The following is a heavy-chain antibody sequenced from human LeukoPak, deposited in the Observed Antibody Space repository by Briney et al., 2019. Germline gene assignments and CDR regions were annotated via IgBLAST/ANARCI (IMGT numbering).Heavy chain of an antibody. Sequence: PGGSLRLSCAASGFIFSNVWMIWVRQASGKGLEWVGRIRSKANSYATTDVASVRGRFSISRDDSKNTAYLQMNSLKTEDTAVYYCTRPSYDSSVSGVVYWGQGTLVTVSS. V-gene: IGHV3-73*01. CDR2: IRSKANSYAT. CDR1: GFIFSNVW. J-gene: IGHJ4*02. CDR3: TRPSYDSSVSGVVY. D-gene: IGHD3-22*01.